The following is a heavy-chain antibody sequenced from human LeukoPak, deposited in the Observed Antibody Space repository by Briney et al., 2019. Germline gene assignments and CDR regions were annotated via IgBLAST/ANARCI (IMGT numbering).Heavy chain of an antibody. Sequence: GGSLRLSCAASGFTFSSYEMNWVRQAPGKGLEWVSYISSSGSTIYYADSVKGRFTISRDNAKNSLFLQMNSLRAEDTAVYYCARVPYDSSGYYAYYFDYWGQGTLVTVSS. J-gene: IGHJ4*02. CDR1: GFTFSSYE. D-gene: IGHD3-22*01. CDR2: ISSSGSTI. CDR3: ARVPYDSSGYYAYYFDY. V-gene: IGHV3-48*03.